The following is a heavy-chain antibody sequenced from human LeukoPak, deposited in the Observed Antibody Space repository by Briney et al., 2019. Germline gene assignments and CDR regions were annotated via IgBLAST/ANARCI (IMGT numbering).Heavy chain of an antibody. CDR3: ARVALSMGENGFDI. V-gene: IGHV3-66*01. D-gene: IGHD2/OR15-2a*01. CDR1: GFTVSTKY. J-gene: IGHJ3*02. Sequence: QSGGSLRLSCAASGFTVSTKYMTWVRQAPGKGLEWVSLIYSGGSTYYADSVKGRFTISRDNSKNTLYLQMNSLRAEDTALYYCARVALSMGENGFDIWGQGTMVTVSS. CDR2: IYSGGST.